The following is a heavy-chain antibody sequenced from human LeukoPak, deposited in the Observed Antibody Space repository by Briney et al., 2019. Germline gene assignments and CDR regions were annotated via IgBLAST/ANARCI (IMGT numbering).Heavy chain of an antibody. CDR1: GDSVSSSGAA. Sequence: SRTLSLTCAISGDSVSSSGAAWNWIRQSPSRGLEWLGAAYYRSKWYIDYAESLKNRITINPDTSMNQLSLQMNSMTPEDTAMFYCAKGSLQGGFDFWGQGTLVTVSS. CDR2: AYYRSKWYI. J-gene: IGHJ4*02. CDR3: AKGSLQGGFDF. D-gene: IGHD2-15*01. V-gene: IGHV6-1*01.